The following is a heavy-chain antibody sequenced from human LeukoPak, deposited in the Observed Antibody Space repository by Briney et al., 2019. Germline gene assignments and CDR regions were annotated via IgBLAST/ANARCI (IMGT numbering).Heavy chain of an antibody. CDR3: ARLVGYGAYYDYYYYVDV. CDR2: INHSGST. V-gene: IGHV4-34*01. Sequence: SETLSLTCAVYGGSFSGYYWSWIRQPPGKGLEWIGEINHSGSTNYNPSLKSRVTISVDTSKNQFSLKLSSVTAADTAVYYCARLVGYGAYYDYYYYVDVWGKGTTVTVSS. CDR1: GGSFSGYY. J-gene: IGHJ6*03. D-gene: IGHD4/OR15-4a*01.